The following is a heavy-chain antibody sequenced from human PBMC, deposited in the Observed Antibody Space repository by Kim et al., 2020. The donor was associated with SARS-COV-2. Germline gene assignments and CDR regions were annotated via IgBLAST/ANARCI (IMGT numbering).Heavy chain of an antibody. CDR2: ISHNGRTT. CDR3: AKDVGDFSGMDV. J-gene: IGHJ6*02. CDR1: GFTFSACA. Sequence: GGSMRLSCAASGFTFSACAMTWVRQSPGKGLEWVSSISHNGRTTYYAASVKGRFTISRDDSKNTLYLRLNSLRAEDTALYYCAKDVGDFSGMDVWGHGT. V-gene: IGHV3-23*01. D-gene: IGHD2-15*01.